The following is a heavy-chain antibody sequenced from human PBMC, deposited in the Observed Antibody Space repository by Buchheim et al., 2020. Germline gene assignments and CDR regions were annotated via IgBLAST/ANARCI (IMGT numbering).Heavy chain of an antibody. D-gene: IGHD5-24*01. CDR1: GYSFTSYW. CDR3: ARLQKDHEWLQRAVHRE. CDR2: IDPSDSYT. V-gene: IGHV5-10-1*03. J-gene: IGHJ4*02. Sequence: EVQLVQSGAEVKKPGESLRISCKGSGYSFTSYWISWVRQMPGKGLEWMGRIDPSDSYTNYSPSFQGHDTISADKSLSTAYPQWSSLKASDTAMYYCARLQKDHEWLQRAVHREWGQGTL.